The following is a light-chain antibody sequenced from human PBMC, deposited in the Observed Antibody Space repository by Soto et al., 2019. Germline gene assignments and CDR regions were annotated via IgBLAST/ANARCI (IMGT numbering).Light chain of an antibody. CDR3: GAWDVSPTANV. J-gene: IGLJ1*01. Sequence: QSVLTQPPSASGTPGQRVTISCSGSSSNIGSKSATWYQQLPGTAPKLLIYNNIERPSGVPDRFSGSTSGTSASLAISGLHSEDDADYYCGAWDVSPTANVFGVGTNLTVL. CDR2: NNI. CDR1: SSNIGSKS. V-gene: IGLV1-44*01.